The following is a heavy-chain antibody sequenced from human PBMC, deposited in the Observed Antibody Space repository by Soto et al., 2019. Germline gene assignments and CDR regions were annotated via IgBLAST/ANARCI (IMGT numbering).Heavy chain of an antibody. CDR1: GITFSAFG. D-gene: IGHD4-17*01. Sequence: GGSLRLSCGASGITFSAFGLHWVRQAPGKGLEWVAVISHDGNDKYYTDSVKGRFTISRDNSKNTLYLQMNSLRGEDTAIYFCATDLGTPVTTYNFFDPWGQGALVTVSS. CDR3: ATDLGTPVTTYNFFDP. CDR2: ISHDGNDK. J-gene: IGHJ5*02. V-gene: IGHV3-30*03.